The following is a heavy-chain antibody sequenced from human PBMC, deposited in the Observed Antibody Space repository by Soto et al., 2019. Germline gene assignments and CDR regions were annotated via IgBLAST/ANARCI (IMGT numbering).Heavy chain of an antibody. V-gene: IGHV1-69*02. CDR3: ARGPLGGLNYFES. Sequence: QVQLVQSGAEVKKPGSSVKVSCKASGGTFRNYPINWVRQAPGQGLEWMGSIFPLTDIPDYAQNFQARLTISADKSTSTAYMELSSLTSDDTAMYFCARGPLGGLNYFESWGQGTLVTVSS. CDR1: GGTFRNYP. D-gene: IGHD5-12*01. J-gene: IGHJ4*02. CDR2: IFPLTDIP.